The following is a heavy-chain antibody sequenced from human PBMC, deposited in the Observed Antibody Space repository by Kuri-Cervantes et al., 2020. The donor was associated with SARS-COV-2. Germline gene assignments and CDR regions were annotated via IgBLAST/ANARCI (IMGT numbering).Heavy chain of an antibody. J-gene: IGHJ6*03. CDR2: IYYSGST. Sequence: GSLRLSCTVSGGSISSSNYYWGWIRQPPGKGLEWIGSIYYSGSTHYNPSLKSRVSISVDTPRNQFSLKVSSVTAADTAVYSCARQHLGYYMDVWGKGTTVTVSS. CDR3: ARQHLGYYMDV. CDR1: GGSISSSNYY. V-gene: IGHV4-39*01.